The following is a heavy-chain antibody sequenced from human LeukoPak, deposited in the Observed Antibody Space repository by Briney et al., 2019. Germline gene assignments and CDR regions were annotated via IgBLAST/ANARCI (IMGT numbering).Heavy chain of an antibody. J-gene: IGHJ4*02. CDR3: ARDYGGNAGRLRY. CDR1: GGSFSGYY. V-gene: IGHV4-34*01. CDR2: INHSGST. Sequence: SETLSLTCAVYGGSFSGYYWSWIRKPPGKGLERIGEINHSGSTNYNPSLKSRVTISVDTSKNQFSLKLSSVTAADTAVYYCARDYGGNAGRLRYWGQGTLVTVSS. D-gene: IGHD4-23*01.